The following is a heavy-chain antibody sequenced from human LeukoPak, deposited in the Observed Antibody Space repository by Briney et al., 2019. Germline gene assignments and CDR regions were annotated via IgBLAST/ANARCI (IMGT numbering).Heavy chain of an antibody. V-gene: IGHV4-39*07. J-gene: IGHJ6*03. Sequence: SETLSLTCTVSGGSISSSSYYWGWIRQPPGKGLEWIGSIYYSGSTYYNPSLKSRVTISVDTSKNQFSLKLSSVTAADTAVYYCARVSAVADNYYYYYYMDVWGKGTTVTVSS. CDR3: ARVSAVADNYYYYYYMDV. D-gene: IGHD1-14*01. CDR2: IYYSGST. CDR1: GGSISSSSYY.